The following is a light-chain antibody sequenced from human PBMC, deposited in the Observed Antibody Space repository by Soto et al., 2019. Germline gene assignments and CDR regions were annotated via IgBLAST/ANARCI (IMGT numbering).Light chain of an antibody. J-gene: IGKJ2*01. CDR1: LSLAHTDGSTY. CDR2: KVS. CDR3: MQGTHWPPT. Sequence: VVVTQSPLYLAVTVGQSASIACRSGLSLAHTDGSTYLYWYHQRPGQSPRRLSHKVSERDSGVPARLRAGGSGPDFNLDITRVEADDVGVYYCMQGTHWPPTFGQRTTLDI. V-gene: IGKV2-30*02.